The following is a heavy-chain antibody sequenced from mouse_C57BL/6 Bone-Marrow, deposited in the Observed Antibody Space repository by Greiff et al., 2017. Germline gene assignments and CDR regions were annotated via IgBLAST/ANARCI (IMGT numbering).Heavy chain of an antibody. J-gene: IGHJ2*01. CDR3: ARDKTIYDGSFDY. D-gene: IGHD2-3*01. CDR2: ISDGGSYT. CDR1: GFTFSSYA. Sequence: EVQLQQSGGGLVKPGGSLKLSCAASGFTFSSYAMSWVRQTPEKRLEWVATISDGGSYTYYPDNVKGRFTISRDNAKNNLYLQMSHLKSEDTAMYYCARDKTIYDGSFDYWGQGTTLTVSS. V-gene: IGHV5-4*01.